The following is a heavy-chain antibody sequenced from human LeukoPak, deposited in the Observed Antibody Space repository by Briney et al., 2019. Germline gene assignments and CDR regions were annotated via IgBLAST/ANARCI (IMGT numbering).Heavy chain of an antibody. CDR1: GGSLSSGAHY. Sequence: PSETLSLTCTVSGGSLSSGAHYWGWIRQSPGKGLEWIGFIYYSGITYYNPSLKSRVTISVDTSKNQFSLQLNSVTAADTAVYFCARYFGELNFDSGGQGTLVTVSS. D-gene: IGHD3-10*01. J-gene: IGHJ4*02. CDR3: ARYFGELNFDS. V-gene: IGHV4-39*01. CDR2: IYYSGIT.